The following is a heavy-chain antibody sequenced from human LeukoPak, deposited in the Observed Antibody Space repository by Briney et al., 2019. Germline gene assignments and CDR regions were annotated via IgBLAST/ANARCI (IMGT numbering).Heavy chain of an antibody. J-gene: IGHJ4*02. CDR2: SYPGDSDT. V-gene: IGHV5-51*01. CDR1: GYSFTSYW. CDR3: ARASSTHYFDY. Sequence: GESLKISCKGSGYSFTSYWIGWVRQMPGKGLEGMGISYPGDSDTRYSPSFQGQVTISADKSISTAYLQWSSLQASDTAMYYCARASSTHYFDYWGRGTLVTVSS. D-gene: IGHD2-2*01.